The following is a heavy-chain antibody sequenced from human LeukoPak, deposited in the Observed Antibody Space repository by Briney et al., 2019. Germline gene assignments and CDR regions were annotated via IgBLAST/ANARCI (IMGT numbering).Heavy chain of an antibody. J-gene: IGHJ4*02. Sequence: GGSLRLSCAASGFTFSNYWMHWVRQVPGKGPVWVSRIDSDGSTATYAGSVKGRFTISRDSAKNTLYLQMNSLRAEDTAVYYXXXXXXXSSGWYYFDYWGQGTLVTVSS. CDR1: GFTFSNYW. D-gene: IGHD6-19*01. CDR3: XXXXXXSSGWYYFDY. V-gene: IGHV3-74*01. CDR2: IDSDGSTA.